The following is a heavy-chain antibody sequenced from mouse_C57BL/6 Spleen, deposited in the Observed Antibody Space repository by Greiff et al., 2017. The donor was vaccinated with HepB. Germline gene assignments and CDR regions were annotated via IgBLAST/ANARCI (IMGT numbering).Heavy chain of an antibody. D-gene: IGHD2-4*01. V-gene: IGHV5-12*01. CDR2: ISNGGGST. CDR1: GFTFSDYY. Sequence: EVQLVESGGGLVQPGGSLKLSCAASGFTFSDYYMYWVRQTPEKRLEWVAYISNGGGSTYYPDTVKGRVTISSNNAKNTLYLQMSRLKSEDTAMYDCAGHDDCDQGWDFDVWGTGTTVTVSS. CDR3: AGHDDCDQGWDFDV. J-gene: IGHJ1*03.